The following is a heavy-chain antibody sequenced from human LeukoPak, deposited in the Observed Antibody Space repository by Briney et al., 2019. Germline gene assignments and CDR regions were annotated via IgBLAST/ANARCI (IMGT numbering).Heavy chain of an antibody. V-gene: IGHV3-11*06. J-gene: IGHJ3*02. CDR2: ISSSSSYT. D-gene: IGHD1-26*01. CDR3: ARDRSSGSHRVVNAFDI. CDR1: GFXFSDYY. Sequence: GGSLRLSCAASGFXFSDYYMSWIRQAPGKGLEWVSYISSSSSYTNYADSVKGRFTISRDNAKNSLYLQMNSLRAEDTAVYYCARDRSSGSHRVVNAFDIWGQGTMVTVSS.